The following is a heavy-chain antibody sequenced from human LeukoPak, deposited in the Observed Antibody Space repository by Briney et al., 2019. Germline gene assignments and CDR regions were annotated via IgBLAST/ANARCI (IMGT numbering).Heavy chain of an antibody. V-gene: IGHV4-34*01. CDR2: INHSGST. CDR3: ARGGTYYDILTGYYYFDY. J-gene: IGHJ4*02. Sequence: SETLSLTCAVYGGSFSGYYWSWIRQPPGKGLEWIGEINHSGSTNYNPSLKSRVTISVDTSKNQFSLKLSSVTAADTAVYYCARGGTYYDILTGYYYFDYWGQGTLVTVSS. D-gene: IGHD3-9*01. CDR1: GGSFSGYY.